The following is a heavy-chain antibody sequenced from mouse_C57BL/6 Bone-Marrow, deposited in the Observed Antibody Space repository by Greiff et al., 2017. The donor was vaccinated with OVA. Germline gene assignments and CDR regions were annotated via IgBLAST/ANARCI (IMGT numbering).Heavy chain of an antibody. D-gene: IGHD3-3*01. CDR2: ISYSGST. J-gene: IGHJ2*01. V-gene: IGHV3-1*01. CDR3: AREGDGGDYFDY. Sequence: EVKLVESGPGMVKPSQSLSLTCTVTGYSITSGYDWHWIRHFPGNKLEWMGYISYSGSTNYNPSLKSRISITHDTSKNHFFLKLNSVTTEDTATYYCAREGDGGDYFDYWGQGTTLTVSS. CDR1: GYSITSGYD.